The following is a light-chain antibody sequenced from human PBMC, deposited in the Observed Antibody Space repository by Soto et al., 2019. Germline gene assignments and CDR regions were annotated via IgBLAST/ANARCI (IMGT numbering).Light chain of an antibody. Sequence: QLVLTQPPSVSGSPGQSISISCTGTTSDIGDSNFVSWYQQHPGKAPKLILYGVTYRPSEVSTRFSGSKSGSTASLTISGLQADDEAEYYCSSYTSINTVIFGGGTKLTVL. J-gene: IGLJ2*01. V-gene: IGLV2-14*01. CDR2: GVT. CDR1: TSDIGDSNF. CDR3: SSYTSINTVI.